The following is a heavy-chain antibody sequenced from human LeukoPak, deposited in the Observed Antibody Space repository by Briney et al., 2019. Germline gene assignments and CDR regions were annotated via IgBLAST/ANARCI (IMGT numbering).Heavy chain of an antibody. D-gene: IGHD5-24*01. Sequence: ASVKVSCKASGYTFTSYGISWVRQAPGQGLEWMGWISAYNGNTNYAQKLQGRVTMTTDTSTSTAYMELRSLRSDDTAVYYCARIKGMKMATSGFDYWGQGTLVTVSS. CDR3: ARIKGMKMATSGFDY. CDR1: GYTFTSYG. V-gene: IGHV1-18*01. J-gene: IGHJ4*02. CDR2: ISAYNGNT.